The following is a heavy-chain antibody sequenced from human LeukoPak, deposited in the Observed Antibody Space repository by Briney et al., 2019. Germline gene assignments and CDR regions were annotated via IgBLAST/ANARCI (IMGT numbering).Heavy chain of an antibody. J-gene: IGHJ4*02. Sequence: GGSLRLSCVASGFPFSSYWMTWVRQAPGKGLEWVANIKQDGSKKSYVDSVKGRFTISRDNAKNSLYLQMNSLRAEDTAIYYRTRVGYIDEGIDHWGQGTLVTVSS. D-gene: IGHD5-24*01. CDR1: GFPFSSYW. CDR2: IKQDGSKK. V-gene: IGHV3-7*04. CDR3: TRVGYIDEGIDH.